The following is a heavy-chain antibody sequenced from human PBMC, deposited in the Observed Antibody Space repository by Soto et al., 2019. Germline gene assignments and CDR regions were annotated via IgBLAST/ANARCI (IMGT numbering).Heavy chain of an antibody. D-gene: IGHD6-19*01. Sequence: EVQLLESGGGLVQPGGSLRLSCSASGFSFSNHAMSWVRQAPGKGLEWVSAIIDDGGRAYYADSVKGRFTITRDNYSKTLSLQLSSLRAEDTAVYYCAGDKMEHWLVGGYLDYWGQGTEVTVSS. CDR3: AGDKMEHWLVGGYLDY. CDR1: GFSFSNHA. V-gene: IGHV3-23*01. CDR2: IIDDGGRA. J-gene: IGHJ4*02.